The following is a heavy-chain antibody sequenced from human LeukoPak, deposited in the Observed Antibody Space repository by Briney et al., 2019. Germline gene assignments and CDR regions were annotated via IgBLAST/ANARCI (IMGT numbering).Heavy chain of an antibody. V-gene: IGHV1-69*01. Sequence: SVKVSCKASGGTFSSYAISWVRQAPGQGLEWMGGIIPIFGTANYAQKFQGRVTITADESTSTAYMELSSLRSEDTAVYYCAGTPLYSSGWYWDAFDIWGQGTMVTVSS. J-gene: IGHJ3*02. CDR1: GGTFSSYA. CDR2: IIPIFGTA. CDR3: AGTPLYSSGWYWDAFDI. D-gene: IGHD6-19*01.